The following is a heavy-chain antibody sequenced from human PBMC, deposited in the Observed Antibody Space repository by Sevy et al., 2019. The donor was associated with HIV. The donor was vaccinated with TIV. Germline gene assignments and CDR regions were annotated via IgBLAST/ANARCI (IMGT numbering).Heavy chain of an antibody. V-gene: IGHV4-39*01. CDR2: IHLTLST. Sequence: SETLSLTCTVSGDSVSTSNKFWGWIRQPPGKGLEWIGSIHLTLSTFYNPSLKSRVIISEDTSKNQFSLRLSSVSAADTAVYYCARTQAGVGSAQGDSTSYPYAGDQYFDRWGRGTLVTVSS. J-gene: IGHJ4*02. D-gene: IGHD6-19*01. CDR3: ARTQAGVGSAQGDSTSYPYAGDQYFDR. CDR1: GDSVSTSNKF.